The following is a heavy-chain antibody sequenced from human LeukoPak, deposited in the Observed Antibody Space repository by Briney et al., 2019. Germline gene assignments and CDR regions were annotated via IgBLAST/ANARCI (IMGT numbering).Heavy chain of an antibody. Sequence: PSETLSLTCTVSGGSISSSSYYWGWIRQPPGKGLEWIGSIYYSGSTYYNPSLKSRVTISVDTSKNQFSLKLSSVTAADTAVYYCARMPVRGGSVGYWGQGTLVTVSS. V-gene: IGHV4-39*07. D-gene: IGHD3-10*01. CDR3: ARMPVRGGSVGY. CDR1: GGSISSSSYY. CDR2: IYYSGST. J-gene: IGHJ4*02.